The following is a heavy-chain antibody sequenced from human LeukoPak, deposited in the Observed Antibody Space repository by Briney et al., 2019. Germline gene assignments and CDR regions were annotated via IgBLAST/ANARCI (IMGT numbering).Heavy chain of an antibody. D-gene: IGHD6-19*01. CDR2: ISSDGSST. CDR3: ARISLSGWVNDH. Sequence: GGSLRLSCAASGFTFSSHWMHWLRQAPEKGLVRVTRISSDGSSTSYADAVKGRFTISRDNAKNTLYLQMSSLRAEDTAMYYCARISLSGWVNDHWGQGTLVTVSS. CDR1: GFTFSSHW. V-gene: IGHV3-74*01. J-gene: IGHJ4*02.